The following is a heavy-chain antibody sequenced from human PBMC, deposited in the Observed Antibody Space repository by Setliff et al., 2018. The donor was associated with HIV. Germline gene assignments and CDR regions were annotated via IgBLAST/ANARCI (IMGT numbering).Heavy chain of an antibody. CDR3: VGHYYDPLTGYYVWFFDV. CDR1: GFIFTNAW. J-gene: IGHJ2*01. V-gene: IGHV3-15*05. D-gene: IGHD3-9*01. Sequence: GGSLRLSCETSGFIFTNAWMSWVRQSPRKGLEWLARIKSKSDGGTTSYAAPVKDRFTISRDDSRNTLHLQMNSMKSDDTATYYCVGHYYDPLTGYYVWFFDVWGRGTLVTVSS. CDR2: IKSKSDGGTT.